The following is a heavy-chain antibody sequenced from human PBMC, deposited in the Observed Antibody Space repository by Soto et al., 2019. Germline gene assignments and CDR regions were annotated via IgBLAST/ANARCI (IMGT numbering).Heavy chain of an antibody. CDR1: GGTFSSYA. CDR3: ARGSSSYYYYGMDV. V-gene: IGHV1-69*01. Sequence: QVQLVQSGAEVKKPGSSVKVSCKASGGTFSSYAISWVRQAPGQGLEWMVGSIPIFGTANYAQKFQGRVTITADESTSTAYMELSSLRAEDTAVYYCARGSSSYYYYGMDVWGQGTTVTVSS. J-gene: IGHJ6*02. CDR2: SIPIFGTA.